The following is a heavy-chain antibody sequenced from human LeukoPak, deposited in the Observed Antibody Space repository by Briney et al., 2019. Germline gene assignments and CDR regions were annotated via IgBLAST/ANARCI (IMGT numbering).Heavy chain of an antibody. CDR1: GYTFTSYA. Sequence: EASVKVSCKASGYTFTSYAMHWVRQAPGQRLEWMGWINAGNGNTKYSQKFQGRVTITRDTSASTAYMELSSLRSEDTAVYCCARDLAGGWEPTTQGAPFDYWGQGTLVTVSS. J-gene: IGHJ4*02. CDR2: INAGNGNT. D-gene: IGHD1-26*01. CDR3: ARDLAGGWEPTTQGAPFDY. V-gene: IGHV1-3*01.